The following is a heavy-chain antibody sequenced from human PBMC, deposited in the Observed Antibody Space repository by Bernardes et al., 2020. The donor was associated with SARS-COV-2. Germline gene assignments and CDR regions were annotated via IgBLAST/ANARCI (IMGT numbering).Heavy chain of an antibody. J-gene: IGHJ4*02. Sequence: SETLSLTCTVSGGSVSSGSYYWSWIRQPPGKGLEWIGYIYYSGSTNYNPSLKSRVTISVDTSKNQFSLKLSSVTAADTAVYYCARDSYYYDSSGSLYYFDYWGQGTLVTVSS. CDR2: IYYSGST. CDR3: ARDSYYYDSSGSLYYFDY. CDR1: GGSVSSGSYY. D-gene: IGHD3-22*01. V-gene: IGHV4-61*01.